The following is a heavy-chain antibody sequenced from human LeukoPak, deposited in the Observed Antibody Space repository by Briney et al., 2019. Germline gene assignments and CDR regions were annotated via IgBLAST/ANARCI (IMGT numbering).Heavy chain of an antibody. CDR1: GGSFSGYY. Sequence: SETLSLTCAVYGGSFSGYYWSWIRQPPGKGLEWIGEINHSGSTNYNPSLKSRVTISVDTSKNQFSLKLSSVTAADTAVYYCARGGTRPVGATKGGFDIWGQGTMVTVSS. CDR2: INHSGST. V-gene: IGHV4-34*01. D-gene: IGHD1-26*01. J-gene: IGHJ3*02. CDR3: ARGGTRPVGATKGGFDI.